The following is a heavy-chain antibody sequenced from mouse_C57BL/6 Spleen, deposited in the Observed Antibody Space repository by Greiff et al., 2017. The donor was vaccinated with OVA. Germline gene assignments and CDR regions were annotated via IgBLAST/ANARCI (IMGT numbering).Heavy chain of an antibody. Sequence: QVQLQQSGAELVKPGASVKMSCKASGYTFTSYWITWVKQRPGKGLEWIGVIYPGSGSTNYNEKFKSKATMTVDPSSSTAYTQLSSLTSEDAAVYYCARGNHLDYWGQGTTLTVSS. CDR1: GYTFTSYW. V-gene: IGHV1-55*01. J-gene: IGHJ2*01. CDR3: ARGNHLDY. CDR2: IYPGSGST.